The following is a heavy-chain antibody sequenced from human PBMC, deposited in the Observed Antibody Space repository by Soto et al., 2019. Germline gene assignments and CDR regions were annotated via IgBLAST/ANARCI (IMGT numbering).Heavy chain of an antibody. CDR2: LCWDDDK. J-gene: IGHJ4*02. CDR3: ARTSVNWGSRGLVDY. V-gene: IGHV2-5*02. Sequence: QITLKESGPTLVKPTQTLTLTCTFSGFSLSTSGVGVGWIRQPPGKALEWLAFLCWDDDKRYSPSLKSRLTNTKDTYKNQVLLTMTNMDPVETATYYCARTSVNWGSRGLVDYWGQGTLVTVAS. CDR1: GFSLSTSGVG. D-gene: IGHD7-27*01.